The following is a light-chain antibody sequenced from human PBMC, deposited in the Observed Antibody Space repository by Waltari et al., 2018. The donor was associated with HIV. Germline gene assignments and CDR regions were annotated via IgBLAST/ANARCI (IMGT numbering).Light chain of an antibody. Sequence: SYALTQPPSVSVSPGQTARITCSGDELPKQYGYGYQQKPGQAPVLVIYKDSERPSGIPERLSGSSSGTTVTLTISGVQSEDEADYYCQSVDSSGTYVVFGGGTKLTVL. V-gene: IGLV3-25*03. CDR1: ELPKQY. CDR2: KDS. CDR3: QSVDSSGTYVV. J-gene: IGLJ2*01.